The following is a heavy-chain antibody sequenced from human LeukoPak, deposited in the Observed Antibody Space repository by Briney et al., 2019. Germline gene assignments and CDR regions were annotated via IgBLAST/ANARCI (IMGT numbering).Heavy chain of an antibody. CDR3: ARRYDYSGYYFQGAFDL. Sequence: GESLKISCKGSGYNFNDFWIAWVRQTPGQGLEWMGIIYPGDSATKYSPSFQGQVTISVDKSITTAYLEWSSLKASDSAMYYCARRYDYSGYYFQGAFDLWGQGAMVTVSS. D-gene: IGHD3-22*01. CDR1: GYNFNDFW. CDR2: IYPGDSAT. J-gene: IGHJ3*01. V-gene: IGHV5-51*01.